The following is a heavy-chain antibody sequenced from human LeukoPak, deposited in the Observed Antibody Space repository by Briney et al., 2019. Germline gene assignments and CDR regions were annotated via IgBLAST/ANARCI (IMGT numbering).Heavy chain of an antibody. Sequence: SETLSLTCTVSGGSISSYYWSRIRQPPGKGLEWIGYIYYSGSTNYNPSLKSRVTISVDTSKNQFSLKLSSVTAADTAVYYCARGVFSDYWGQGTLVTVSS. CDR3: ARGVFSDY. CDR1: GGSISSYY. CDR2: IYYSGST. J-gene: IGHJ4*02. V-gene: IGHV4-59*08. D-gene: IGHD6-13*01.